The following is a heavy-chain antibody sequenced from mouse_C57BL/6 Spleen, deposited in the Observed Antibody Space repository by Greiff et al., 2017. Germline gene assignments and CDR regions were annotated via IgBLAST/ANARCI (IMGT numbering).Heavy chain of an antibody. Sequence: EVQLVESGGGLVKPGGSLKLSCAASGFTFSDYGMHWVRQAPEKGLEWVAYISSGSSTIYYADTVKGRFTISRDNAKNTLFLQMTSLRSEDTAMYYCARRAYDYAYYFDYWGQGTTLTVSS. CDR2: ISSGSSTI. D-gene: IGHD2-4*01. CDR1: GFTFSDYG. CDR3: ARRAYDYAYYFDY. J-gene: IGHJ2*01. V-gene: IGHV5-17*01.